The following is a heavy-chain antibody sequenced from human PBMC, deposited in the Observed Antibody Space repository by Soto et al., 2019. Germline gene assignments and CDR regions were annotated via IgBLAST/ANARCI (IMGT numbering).Heavy chain of an antibody. Sequence: PGGSLRLPCAASGFTFSTYEFNWVRQAPGRGLEWISYISVSGNIIKYAESVKGRFTISRDNAENSLHLHMSNLRVDDTALYFCVRDTMRASAAASLDYWGQGTQVTVSS. V-gene: IGHV3-48*03. CDR1: GFTFSTYE. CDR3: VRDTMRASAAASLDY. D-gene: IGHD2-2*01. CDR2: ISVSGNII. J-gene: IGHJ4*02.